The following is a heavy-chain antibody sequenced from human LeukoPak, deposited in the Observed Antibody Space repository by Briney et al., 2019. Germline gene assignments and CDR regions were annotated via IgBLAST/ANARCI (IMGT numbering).Heavy chain of an antibody. J-gene: IGHJ2*01. D-gene: IGHD1-14*01. CDR3: AREPSNRDWYFDL. CDR1: AATFSTYW. CDR2: IKQDGSEK. Sequence: EPGGSLRLSCAASAATFSTYWMSWVRQAPEKGLEWVANIKQDGSEKYYVDSVKGRFTISRDNAKKSLYLQMSGLRAEDTAVYYCAREPSNRDWYFDLWGRGTLVTVSS. V-gene: IGHV3-7*01.